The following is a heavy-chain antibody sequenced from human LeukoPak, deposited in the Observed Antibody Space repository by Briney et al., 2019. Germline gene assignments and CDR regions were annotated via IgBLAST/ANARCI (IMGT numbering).Heavy chain of an antibody. CDR1: GYSFTSYW. CDR2: IYPGDSDT. D-gene: IGHD1-26*01. Sequence: GGSLRLSCKGSGYSFTSYWIGWVRQMPGKGLEWRGIIYPGDSDTRYSPYFQGQVTISADKSISTAYLQWSSLKASDTAMYYCARFRTEELLPDYWGQGTLVTVSS. J-gene: IGHJ4*02. CDR3: ARFRTEELLPDY. V-gene: IGHV5-51*01.